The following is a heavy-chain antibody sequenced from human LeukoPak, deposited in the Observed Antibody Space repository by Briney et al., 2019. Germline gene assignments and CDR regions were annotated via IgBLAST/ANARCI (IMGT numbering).Heavy chain of an antibody. Sequence: GGSLRLSCAASGFTFSSYGMHWVRQAPGKGLEWVAFIRYDGSNKYYADSVKGRFSISRDNSRNTLYLQMNSLRGEDTAVYYCAKENWVYNWKYDSSGSGINYWGQGTLVTVSS. CDR2: IRYDGSNK. V-gene: IGHV3-30*02. J-gene: IGHJ4*02. CDR3: AKENWVYNWKYDSSGSGINY. D-gene: IGHD3-22*01. CDR1: GFTFSSYG.